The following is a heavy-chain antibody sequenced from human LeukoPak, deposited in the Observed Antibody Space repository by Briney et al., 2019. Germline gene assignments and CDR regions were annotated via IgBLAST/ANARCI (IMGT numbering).Heavy chain of an antibody. J-gene: IGHJ4*02. V-gene: IGHV3-23*01. CDR1: IFNFDNYA. D-gene: IGHD1-26*01. CDR3: AKAISGSYWGVAN. Sequence: GGSLRLSCVVSIFNFDNYAMTWVRQAPGKGLEWVSAISGSGGSTYYADSVKGRFTISRDNSKNTLYLQMNSLRAEDTAVYYCAKAISGSYWGVANWGQGTLVTVSS. CDR2: ISGSGGST.